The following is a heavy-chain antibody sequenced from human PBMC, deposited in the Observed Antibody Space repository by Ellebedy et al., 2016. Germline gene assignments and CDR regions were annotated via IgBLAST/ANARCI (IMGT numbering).Heavy chain of an antibody. CDR1: GYTFITYL. CDR2: ISPKNTNT. V-gene: IGHV1-18*04. D-gene: IGHD6-19*01. J-gene: IGHJ4*02. CDR3: ARVGGSGYFFDY. Sequence: ASVKVSCKASGYTFITYLMTWVRQAPGRGLEWMGLISPKNTNTKYAPRFQGRVTMTTDTSTGTGYMELRSLRSDDTAVYYCARVGGSGYFFDYWGQGTLVSVSS.